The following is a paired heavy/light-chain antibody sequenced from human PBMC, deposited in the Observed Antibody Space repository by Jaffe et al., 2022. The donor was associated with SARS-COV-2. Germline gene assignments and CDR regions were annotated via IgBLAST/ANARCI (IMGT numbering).Heavy chain of an antibody. D-gene: IGHD3-22*01. Sequence: QVQLQESGPGLVKPSETLSLTCTVSGGSISNHYWTWIRQPPGKRLEWIGYIYNSGSTKYNPALESRVNISVDTSKNQFSLKLSSVTAADTALYYCARHERLRYDSSGYPDYWGQGTLVTISS. CDR2: IYNSGST. CDR1: GGSISNHY. J-gene: IGHJ4*02. V-gene: IGHV4-59*08. CDR3: ARHERLRYDSSGYPDY.
Light chain of an antibody. CDR3: YSTDSSGVHL. CDR2: DDS. J-gene: IGLJ2*01. V-gene: IGLV3-10*01. Sequence: SYELTQPPSVSVSQGQTARITCSGEALPKKYAYWYQQKSGQAPVLVIFDDSKRPSGIPERFSGSSSGTMSTLTISGAQVDDEADYFCYSTDSSGVHLFGGGTKLTVL. CDR1: ALPKKY.